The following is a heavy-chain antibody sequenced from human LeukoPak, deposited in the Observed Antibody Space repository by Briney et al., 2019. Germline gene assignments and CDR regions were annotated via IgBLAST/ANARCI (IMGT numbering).Heavy chain of an antibody. J-gene: IGHJ3*02. Sequence: GSLRLSCAASGLTFSSYDMHWVRQAAGKGLEWVSSIGATGDTYYIDSVKGRFTISRENAKKSLYLQVSSLRAEDTAVYFCVLGAYWNDDKNAFNIWGPGTMVTVSS. CDR1: GLTFSSYD. V-gene: IGHV3-13*01. CDR2: IGATGDT. CDR3: VLGAYWNDDKNAFNI. D-gene: IGHD1-1*01.